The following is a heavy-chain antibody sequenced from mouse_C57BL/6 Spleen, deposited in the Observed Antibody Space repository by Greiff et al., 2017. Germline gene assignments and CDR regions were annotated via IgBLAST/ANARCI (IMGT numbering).Heavy chain of an antibody. CDR1: GYTFTDYD. J-gene: IGHJ1*03. CDR2: IDPETGGT. V-gene: IGHV1-15*01. Sequence: QVQLQQSGAELVRPGASVTLSCKASGYTFTDYDMHWVKQTPVHGLEWIGAIDPETGGTAYNQKFKGKAILTADKSSSTAYMELRSLTSEDSAVYYCTTYYYGSSYQPYWYFDVWGTGTTVTVSS. D-gene: IGHD1-1*01. CDR3: TTYYYGSSYQPYWYFDV.